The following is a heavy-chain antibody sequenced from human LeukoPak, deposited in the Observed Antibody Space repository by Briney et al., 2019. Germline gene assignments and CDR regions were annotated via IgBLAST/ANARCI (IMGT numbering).Heavy chain of an antibody. CDR2: VYHSGST. J-gene: IGHJ3*01. CDR3: VRVAVEKASIKGLDV. CDR1: GVSVRSYNY. Sequence: PSGTLSLTCAVSGVSVRSYNYWSWVRQSPGKSLEWLGEVYHSGSTIYNPSLEGRITISMDTSKNQFSLRLTSVTAADTAVYYCVRVAVEKASIKGLDVWGRGTMVTVSS. D-gene: IGHD5-24*01. V-gene: IGHV4-4*02.